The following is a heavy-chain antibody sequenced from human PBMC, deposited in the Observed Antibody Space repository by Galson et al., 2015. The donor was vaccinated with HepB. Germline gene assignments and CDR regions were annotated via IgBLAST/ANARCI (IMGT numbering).Heavy chain of an antibody. Sequence: LRLSCAVSGFTYNNHWMSWVRQAPGRGLEWVANIKQDGSEKYYVDSVEGRFTVSRDNAKKTLYLDMNALSVEDTAVYYCARGWDTDVTSNFDYWGQGALVTVSS. CDR1: GFTYNNHW. V-gene: IGHV3-7*03. D-gene: IGHD5-18*01. CDR3: ARGWDTDVTSNFDY. CDR2: IKQDGSEK. J-gene: IGHJ4*02.